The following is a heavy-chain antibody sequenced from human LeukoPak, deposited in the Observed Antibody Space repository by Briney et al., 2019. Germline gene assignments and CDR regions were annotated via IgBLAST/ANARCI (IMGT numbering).Heavy chain of an antibody. CDR2: ISAYNGNT. CDR1: GYTFTSYG. V-gene: IGHV1-18*01. D-gene: IGHD3-22*01. CDR3: ARDGYYDSSGRFWDY. Sequence: GASVKVSCKASGYTFTSYGIRWVRQAPGQGLEWMGWISAYNGNTNYAQKLQGRVTMTTDTSTSTAYMELRSLRSDDTAVYYCARDGYYDSSGRFWDYWGQGTLVTVSS. J-gene: IGHJ4*02.